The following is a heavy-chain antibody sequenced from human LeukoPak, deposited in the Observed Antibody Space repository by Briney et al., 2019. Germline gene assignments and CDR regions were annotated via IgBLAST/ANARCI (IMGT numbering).Heavy chain of an antibody. D-gene: IGHD1-1*01. V-gene: IGHV3-74*01. J-gene: IGHJ3*02. CDR1: GFTFSSYW. CDR2: INSDGSST. CDR3: ARLLYNWMDDAFDI. Sequence: GGSLRLSCAASGFTFSSYWMHWVRQAPGQGLVWVSRINSDGSSTSYADSVKGRFTISRDNAKNTLYLQLNSLRAEDTAVYYCARLLYNWMDDAFDIWGQGTMVTVSS.